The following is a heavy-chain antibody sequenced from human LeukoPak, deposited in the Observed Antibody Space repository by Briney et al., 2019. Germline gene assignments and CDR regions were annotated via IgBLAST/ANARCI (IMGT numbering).Heavy chain of an antibody. CDR2: FYSGGST. CDR3: ARDGRCTNGVCYSDAYYYYGMDV. Sequence: PGGSLRLSCAASGFTVSSHYMSWVRQAPGKALEWVSAFYSGGSTYYADSVKGRFTISRDNSKNTLFLQMNSLRVEDTAVYYCARDGRCTNGVCYSDAYYYYGMDVWGQGTTVTVSS. J-gene: IGHJ6*02. D-gene: IGHD2-8*01. CDR1: GFTVSSHY. V-gene: IGHV3-66*01.